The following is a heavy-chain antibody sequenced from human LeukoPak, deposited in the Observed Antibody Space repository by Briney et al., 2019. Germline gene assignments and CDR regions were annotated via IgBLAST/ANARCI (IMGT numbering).Heavy chain of an antibody. D-gene: IGHD3-22*01. CDR2: INPNSGGT. Sequence: ASVKVSCKASGYTFTSYYIHWVRQAPGQGLEWMGWINPNSGGTKYAQKFQGRVTMTRDTSITTAYMELSRVRSDDTAVYFCATFYYYDTRAFDYWGQGTLVTVSS. CDR3: ATFYYYDTRAFDY. J-gene: IGHJ4*02. CDR1: GYTFTSYY. V-gene: IGHV1-2*02.